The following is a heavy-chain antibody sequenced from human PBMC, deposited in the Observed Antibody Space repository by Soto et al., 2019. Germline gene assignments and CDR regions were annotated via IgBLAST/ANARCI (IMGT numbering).Heavy chain of an antibody. V-gene: IGHV4-31*03. CDR2: IYYSGST. CDR3: ARWVGATRPELRYFDY. CDR1: GGSISSGGYY. D-gene: IGHD1-26*01. J-gene: IGHJ4*02. Sequence: SETLSLTCTVSGGSISSGGYYWSWIRQHPGKGLEWIGYIYYSGSTYYNPSLKSRVTISVDTSKNQFSLKLSSVTAADTAVYYCARWVGATRPELRYFDYRGQGTLVTVSS.